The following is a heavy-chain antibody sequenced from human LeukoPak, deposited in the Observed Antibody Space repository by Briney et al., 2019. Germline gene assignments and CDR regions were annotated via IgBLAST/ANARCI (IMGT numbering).Heavy chain of an antibody. CDR3: VRGYGGNTFDY. V-gene: IGHV3-74*01. D-gene: IGHD4/OR15-4a*01. Sequence: GGSLRLSCAASGITFSSYWMHWVRQAPGKGLVWVSRINSDGSSTIYADAVKGRYTISRDNAKNTLYLQMNSLRAEDTAVYYCVRGYGGNTFDYWGQGTLATVSS. J-gene: IGHJ4*02. CDR1: GITFSSYW. CDR2: INSDGSST.